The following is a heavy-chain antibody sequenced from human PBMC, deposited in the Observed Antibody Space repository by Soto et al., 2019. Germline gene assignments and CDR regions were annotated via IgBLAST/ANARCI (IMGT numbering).Heavy chain of an antibody. CDR2: IYPGDSDT. CDR3: ARQPLAAAGGDYYYYGMDV. J-gene: IGHJ6*02. D-gene: IGHD6-13*01. Sequence: GESLKISCKGSGYSFTSYWIGWVRQMPGKGLEWMGIIYPGDSDTRYSPSFQGQVTISADKSISTAYLQWSSLKASDTAMYYCARQPLAAAGGDYYYYGMDVWGQGTTVTVSS. V-gene: IGHV5-51*01. CDR1: GYSFTSYW.